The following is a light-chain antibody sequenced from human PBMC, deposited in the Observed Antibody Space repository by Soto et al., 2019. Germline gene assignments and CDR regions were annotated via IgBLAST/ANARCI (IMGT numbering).Light chain of an antibody. Sequence: QSALTQPASVSGSPGQSITISCTGTSSDIGAYNYVSWYQQHPGKAPKLMIYDVNIRPSGVSNRFSGSKSGNTASLTISGHQAEDEADYYCTSWTTSTTMIFGGVTKVTVL. V-gene: IGLV2-14*03. CDR2: DVN. J-gene: IGLJ2*01. CDR3: TSWTTSTTMI. CDR1: SSDIGAYNY.